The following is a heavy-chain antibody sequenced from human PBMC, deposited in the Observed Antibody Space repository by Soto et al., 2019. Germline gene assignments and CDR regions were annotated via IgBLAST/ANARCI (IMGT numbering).Heavy chain of an antibody. CDR1: GDSIGNNNFY. D-gene: IGHD3-10*01. J-gene: IGHJ6*03. CDR2: IYYSGST. CDR3: ARHYGYYSHYMDV. Sequence: SETLSLTCTVSGDSIGNNNFYWCGILQPPGKGLEWIGTIYYSGSTYYNPSLKSRVTISVDTSNNQLSLKLSSVTAADTAVYYCARHYGYYSHYMDVWTKGTTVTVSS. V-gene: IGHV4-39*01.